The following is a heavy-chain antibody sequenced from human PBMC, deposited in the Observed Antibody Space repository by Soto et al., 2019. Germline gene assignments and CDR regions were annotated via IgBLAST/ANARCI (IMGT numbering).Heavy chain of an antibody. V-gene: IGHV1-2*04. CDR2: INPNSGAT. CDR1: GDTFSDYY. D-gene: IGHD5-12*01. J-gene: IGHJ6*03. CDR3: ARESGGATATLDYYYFYMDV. Sequence: QVQLVQSGAEVRKPGASVTVSCRTSGDTFSDYYIHWVRQAPGQGLEWMGWINPNSGATNYAQKFRGWVTMTRDTSIRTVYMQLSRLRSDDTALYYCARESGGATATLDYYYFYMDVWGTGTTVTVSS.